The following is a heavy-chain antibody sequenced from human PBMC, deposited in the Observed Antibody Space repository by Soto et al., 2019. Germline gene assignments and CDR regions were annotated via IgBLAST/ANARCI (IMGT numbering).Heavy chain of an antibody. V-gene: IGHV3-21*01. D-gene: IGHD3-22*01. J-gene: IGHJ5*02. CDR2: ISSSSSYI. CDR3: XXXXXYYDSSGYYSP. CDR1: GFTFSSYS. Sequence: EVQLVESGGGLVKPGGSLRLSCAASGFTFSSYSMNWVRQAPGKGLEWVSSISSSSSYIYYADSVKGRFTISRDNAKNSLYLQMKRLRAXATAXXXXXXXXXYYDSSGYYSPWGQGTLVTVSS.